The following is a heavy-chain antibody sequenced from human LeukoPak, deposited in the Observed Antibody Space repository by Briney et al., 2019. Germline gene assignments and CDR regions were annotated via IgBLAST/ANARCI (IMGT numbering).Heavy chain of an antibody. CDR3: AKSPYYYYMDV. J-gene: IGHJ6*03. V-gene: IGHV3-23*01. CDR1: GVTFSSYA. Sequence: GGSLRLSCEASGVTFSSYAMSWVRQAPGKGLEWVSSISDSGGAADYADSVKGRFTISRDNSKSTLSLHMSSLRAEDTAVYYCAKSPYYYYMDVWGKGSTVTVSS. CDR2: ISDSGGAA.